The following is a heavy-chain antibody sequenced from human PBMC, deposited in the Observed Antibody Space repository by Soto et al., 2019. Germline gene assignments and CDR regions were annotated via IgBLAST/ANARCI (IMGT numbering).Heavy chain of an antibody. D-gene: IGHD3-3*01. V-gene: IGHV4-34*01. J-gene: IGHJ6*02. CDR2: INHSGST. Sequence: SETLSLTCAVYGGSFSGYYWSWIRQPPGKGLEWIGEINHSGSTNYNPSLKSRVTISVDTSKNQFSLKLSSVTAADTAVYYCATHAAPYYDFWSGYYTGTYYYYGMDVWGQGTTVT. CDR1: GGSFSGYY. CDR3: ATHAAPYYDFWSGYYTGTYYYYGMDV.